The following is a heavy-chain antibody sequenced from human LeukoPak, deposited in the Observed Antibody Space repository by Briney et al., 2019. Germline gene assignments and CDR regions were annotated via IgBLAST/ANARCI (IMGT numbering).Heavy chain of an antibody. CDR1: GFTVSSNY. V-gene: IGHV3-53*01. J-gene: IGHJ4*02. Sequence: SGGSLRLSCAASGFTVSSNYMSWVRQAPGKGLEWVSVIYSGGSTYYADSVKGRFTISRDNSKNTLYLQMNSLRAEDTAVYYCASGYYYDSSGHWGQGTLVTVSS. CDR2: IYSGGST. CDR3: ASGYYYDSSGH. D-gene: IGHD3-22*01.